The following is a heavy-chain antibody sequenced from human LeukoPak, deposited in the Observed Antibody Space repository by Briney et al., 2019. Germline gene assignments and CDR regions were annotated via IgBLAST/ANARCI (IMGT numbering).Heavy chain of an antibody. CDR3: ARVPTSSWPSPDY. CDR2: INDSGST. CDR1: GGHFSGYY. Sequence: SETLSLTCAVYGGHFSGYYWSWVRQPPGKGLEWIGEINDSGSTDYNPSLTSRVTISVDTSKNQFSLRLSSVTAADTAVYHCARVPTSSWPSPDYWGQGTLVTVSS. V-gene: IGHV4-34*01. D-gene: IGHD6-13*01. J-gene: IGHJ4*02.